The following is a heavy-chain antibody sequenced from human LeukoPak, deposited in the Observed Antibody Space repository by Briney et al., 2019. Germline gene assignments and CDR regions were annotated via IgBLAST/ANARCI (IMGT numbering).Heavy chain of an antibody. D-gene: IGHD3-9*01. CDR1: GFTFSSYA. J-gene: IGHJ4*02. V-gene: IGHV3-23*01. CDR3: AKVKSPGLTGLLDY. CDR2: ISGSGGST. Sequence: GGSLRLSCAASGFTFSSYAMSWVRQAPGKGLEWVSVISGSGGSTNYADSVKGRFTISRDNSKNTLYLQMNSLRVEDTAVYYCAKVKSPGLTGLLDYWGQGTLVTVSS.